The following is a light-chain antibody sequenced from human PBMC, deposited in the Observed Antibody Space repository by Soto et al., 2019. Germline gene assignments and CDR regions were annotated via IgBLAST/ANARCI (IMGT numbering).Light chain of an antibody. V-gene: IGLV4-69*01. CDR3: QTWGTGIVV. CDR2: LNSDGSH. Sequence: QAVVTQSPSASASLGASVKLTCTLTSGHSNYAIAWHQQQPAKGPRYLMKLNSDGSHSKGDGIPDRFSGSSSGAERYLTISSLQSEDEADYYCQTWGTGIVVFGGGTKLTVL. CDR1: SGHSNYA. J-gene: IGLJ2*01.